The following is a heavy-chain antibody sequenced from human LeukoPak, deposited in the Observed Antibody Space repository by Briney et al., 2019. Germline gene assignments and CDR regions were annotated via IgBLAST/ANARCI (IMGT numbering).Heavy chain of an antibody. D-gene: IGHD6-6*01. Sequence: PGGFLRLSCAASGFTFSSHEMNWVRQAPGKGLEWVSYISSSGSTIYYADSVKGRFTISRDNAKNSLYLQMNSLRAEDTAVYYCARVGYSSSAFEFDYWGQGTLVTVSS. CDR3: ARVGYSSSAFEFDY. J-gene: IGHJ4*02. V-gene: IGHV3-48*03. CDR1: GFTFSSHE. CDR2: ISSSGSTI.